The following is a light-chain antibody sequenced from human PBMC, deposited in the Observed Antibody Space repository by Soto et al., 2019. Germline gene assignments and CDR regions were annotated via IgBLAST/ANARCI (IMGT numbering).Light chain of an antibody. CDR3: TSYAGGQHV. CDR1: SSDGGGYNY. J-gene: IGLJ1*01. V-gene: IGLV2-8*01. Sequence: QSALTQPPSASGSPGQSVTISCTGTSSDGGGYNYVSWYQQHPVKFPKLMVYEVNKRPSGVPDRFSCYKSGNTAYLTVSGLQAEDEADYYCTSYAGGQHVFGTGTKLTVL. CDR2: EVN.